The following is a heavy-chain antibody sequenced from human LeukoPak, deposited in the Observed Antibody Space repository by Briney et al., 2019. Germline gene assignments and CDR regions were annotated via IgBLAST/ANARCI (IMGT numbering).Heavy chain of an antibody. Sequence: GGFLRLSCVASGFIFNNFWMSWVRQAPGKGLEWVAKIKYDGSEKYYVDSVKGRFTISRDNAKNSLYLQMNTLRADDTAVYYCANSISLTQWGRGTLVTVSS. J-gene: IGHJ4*02. CDR3: ANSISLTQ. CDR2: IKYDGSEK. CDR1: GFIFNNFW. V-gene: IGHV3-7*03. D-gene: IGHD3-9*01.